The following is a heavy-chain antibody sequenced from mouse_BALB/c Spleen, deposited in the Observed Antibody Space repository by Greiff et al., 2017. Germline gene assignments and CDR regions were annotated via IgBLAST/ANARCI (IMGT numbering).Heavy chain of an antibody. CDR1: GDSITSGY. J-gene: IGHJ1*01. CDR2: ISYSGST. Sequence: VQLQQSGPSLVKPSQTLSLTCSVTGDSITSGYWNWIRKFPGNKLEYMGYISYSGSTYYNPSLKSRISITQDTSKNQYYLQLNSVTTEDTATYYCARSAYYDYIWYFDVWGAGTTVTVSS. D-gene: IGHD2-4*01. V-gene: IGHV3-8*02. CDR3: ARSAYYDYIWYFDV.